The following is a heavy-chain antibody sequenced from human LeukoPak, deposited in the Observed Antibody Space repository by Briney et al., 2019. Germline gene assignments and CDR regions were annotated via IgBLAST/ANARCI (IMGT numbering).Heavy chain of an antibody. Sequence: PGGSLRLSCAASGFTFSRYAMSWVRQAPGKGLEWVSTFGNSAHYADSVKGRFTISRDNSKNTLYLQMNSLRADDTAVYYCAKARSLTCGGDCYQINYWGQGTLVIVSS. CDR1: GFTFSRYA. J-gene: IGHJ4*02. V-gene: IGHV3-23*01. CDR2: FGNSA. D-gene: IGHD2-21*02. CDR3: AKARSLTCGGDCYQINY.